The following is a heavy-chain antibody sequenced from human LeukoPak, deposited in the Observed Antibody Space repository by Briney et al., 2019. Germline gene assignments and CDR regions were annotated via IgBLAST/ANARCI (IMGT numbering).Heavy chain of an antibody. CDR3: ARDPWIVGGVDS. Sequence: ASVKVSCKASGYTFTDNYIHWVRQAPGQGLEWMGRINPNSGGTNYAQKFQGRVTMTRDTSISTAYMEVTSLTSDDSAVYYCARDPWIVGGVDSWGQGTLVTVSS. D-gene: IGHD2-15*01. V-gene: IGHV1-2*06. CDR1: GYTFTDNY. CDR2: INPNSGGT. J-gene: IGHJ4*02.